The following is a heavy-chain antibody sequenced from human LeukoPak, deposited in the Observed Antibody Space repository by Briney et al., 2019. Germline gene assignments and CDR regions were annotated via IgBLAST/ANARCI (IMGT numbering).Heavy chain of an antibody. CDR3: TRGLYWFDP. CDR1: GVSISSHY. V-gene: IGHV4-59*11. J-gene: IGHJ5*02. Sequence: SETLSLTCTVSGVSISSHYWTWNRQPPGKGLEWTGYLSDSGNTNYNPSLKGRVTISVDTSKNQVSLKLTSVTAADTAVYYCTRGLYWFDPWGPGTLVTVSS. CDR2: LSDSGNT.